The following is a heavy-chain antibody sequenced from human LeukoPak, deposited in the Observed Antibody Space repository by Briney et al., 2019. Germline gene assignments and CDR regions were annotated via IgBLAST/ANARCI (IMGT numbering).Heavy chain of an antibody. D-gene: IGHD1-1*01. CDR3: ARGRFMVQPNYYYYYYGMDV. J-gene: IGHJ6*02. V-gene: IGHV3-23*01. CDR1: GFTFSTYA. Sequence: GGSLRLSCAASGFTFSTYAMSWVRQAPGKGLEWVSTVSGSGGDTYYADSVRGRFTISRDNSKNTLYLQMNSLRAEDTAVYYCARGRFMVQPNYYYYYYGMDVWGQGTTVTVSS. CDR2: VSGSGGDT.